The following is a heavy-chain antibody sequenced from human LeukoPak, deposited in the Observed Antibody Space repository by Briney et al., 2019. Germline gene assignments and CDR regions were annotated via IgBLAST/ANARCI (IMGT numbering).Heavy chain of an antibody. CDR2: IYYSGST. Sequence: SETLSLTCTVSGGSISSSSYYWGWIRQPPGKGLEWIGYIYYSGSTNYNPSLKSRVTISVDTSKNQFSLKLSSVTAADTAVYYCARSSGSYFFQGFDYWGQGTLVTVSS. CDR1: GGSISSSSYY. J-gene: IGHJ4*02. CDR3: ARSSGSYFFQGFDY. D-gene: IGHD3-10*01. V-gene: IGHV4-61*05.